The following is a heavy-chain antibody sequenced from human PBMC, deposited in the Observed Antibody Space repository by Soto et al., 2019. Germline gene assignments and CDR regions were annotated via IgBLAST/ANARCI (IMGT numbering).Heavy chain of an antibody. CDR3: ASKCYSDSSGYGIDY. V-gene: IGHV1-24*01. Sequence: XSVKVSCKVFGYSVTELSMHWVRQAPGKGLEWMGGFDPEDGETIYAQKFQGRVTMTEDTSTDTAHMELSSLRSEDTAVYYCASKCYSDSSGYGIDYCGQGTLVTVPS. D-gene: IGHD3-22*01. CDR2: FDPEDGET. J-gene: IGHJ4*02. CDR1: GYSVTELS.